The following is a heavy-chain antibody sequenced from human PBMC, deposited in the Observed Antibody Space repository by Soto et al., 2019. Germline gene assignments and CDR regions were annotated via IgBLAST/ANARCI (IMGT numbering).Heavy chain of an antibody. CDR1: CGSVPRYY. D-gene: IGHD4-4*01. J-gene: IGHJ6*02. V-gene: IGHV4-59*02. CDR3: ARGTDYTQIASYHYGLDV. CDR2: IYYSGST. Sequence: TSETPSLPRTVSCGSVPRYYWSWVLPPPREVMEWIAYIYYSGSTNYNPSLKSRVTVSVDMSKTQFSLTLTSVTAADTAVYYCARGTDYTQIASYHYGLDVWGQGTTVTVSS.